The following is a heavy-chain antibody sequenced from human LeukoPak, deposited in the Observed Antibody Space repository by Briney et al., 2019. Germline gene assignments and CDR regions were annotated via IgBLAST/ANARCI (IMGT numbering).Heavy chain of an antibody. D-gene: IGHD2-15*01. CDR1: GYTFTSYA. J-gene: IGHJ4*02. V-gene: IGHV7-4-1*02. CDR2: INTNTGNP. CDR3: ARELVVVAAPPNCGY. Sequence: GASVKVSCKASGYTFTSYAMNWVRQAPGQGLEWMGWINTNTGNPTYAQGFTGRFVFSLDTSVSTAFLQISSLRAEDTAVYYCARELVVVAAPPNCGYWGQGTLVTVSS.